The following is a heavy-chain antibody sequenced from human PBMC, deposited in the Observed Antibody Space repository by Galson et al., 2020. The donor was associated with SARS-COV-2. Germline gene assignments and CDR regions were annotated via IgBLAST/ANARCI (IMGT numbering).Heavy chain of an antibody. CDR3: ARQYNALSGASDH. CDR1: GFPLSTSGMR. V-gene: IGHV2-70*04. CDR2: IDWDDDT. Sequence: SGPTLVKPTQTLTLACTLSGFPLSTSGMRVNWIRQPPGKALEWLARIDWDDDTYYSTSLKTRLTISKDTSKNQVVLIMTNMDPMDTATYYCARQYNALSGASDHWGQGTLVTVSS. J-gene: IGHJ4*02. D-gene: IGHD1-20*01.